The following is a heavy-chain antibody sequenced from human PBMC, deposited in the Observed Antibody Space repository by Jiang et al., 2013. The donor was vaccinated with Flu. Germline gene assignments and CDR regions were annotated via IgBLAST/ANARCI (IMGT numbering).Heavy chain of an antibody. CDR1: Y. V-gene: IGHV4-38-2*02. CDR3: ARDSYYYDSSGYYYWFDP. J-gene: IGHJ5*02. D-gene: IGHD3-22*01. Sequence: YWGWIRQPPGRGWSGLEYLSYGSTYYNPSLKSRVTISVDTSKNQFSLKLSSVTAADTAVYYCARDSYYYDSSGYYYWFDPWGQGTLVTVSS. CDR2: LSYGST.